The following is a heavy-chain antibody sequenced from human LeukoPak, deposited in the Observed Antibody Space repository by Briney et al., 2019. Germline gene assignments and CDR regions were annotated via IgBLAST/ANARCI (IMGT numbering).Heavy chain of an antibody. D-gene: IGHD2-15*01. CDR1: GYSISSGYY. Sequence: SETLSLTCTVSGYSISSGYYWSWIRQPPGKGLEWIGEINHSGSTNYNPSLKSRVTISVDTSKNQFSLKLSSVTAADTAVYYCARVAATKYCSGGSCYSALVRYYYYMDVWGKGTTVTISS. CDR2: INHSGST. J-gene: IGHJ6*03. V-gene: IGHV4-38-2*02. CDR3: ARVAATKYCSGGSCYSALVRYYYYMDV.